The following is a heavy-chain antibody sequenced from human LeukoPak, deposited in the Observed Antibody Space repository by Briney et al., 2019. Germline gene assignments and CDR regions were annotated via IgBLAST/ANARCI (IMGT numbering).Heavy chain of an antibody. J-gene: IGHJ3*02. D-gene: IGHD3-10*01. V-gene: IGHV3-23*01. CDR3: ARDRILWFGELFSGAFDI. CDR1: EFTFSSYG. Sequence: GGSLRLSCAASEFTFSSYGMNWVRQAPGKGLEWVSAISGSGGSTYYADSVNGRFTISRDNSKNTLYLQMNSLRAEDTSVYYCARDRILWFGELFSGAFDIWGQGTMVTVSS. CDR2: ISGSGGST.